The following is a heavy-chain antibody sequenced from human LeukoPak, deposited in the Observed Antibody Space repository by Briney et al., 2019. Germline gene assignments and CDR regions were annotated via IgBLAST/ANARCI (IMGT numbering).Heavy chain of an antibody. D-gene: IGHD3-9*01. J-gene: IGHJ6*03. Sequence: SETLSLTCTVSGGSISSHYWSWIRQPPGKGLEWIGYIYYSGSTNYNPSLKSRVTISVDTSKNQFSLKLSSVTAADTAVYYCARDLRDYDILTGGGYYYYYYMDVWGKGTTATVSS. V-gene: IGHV4-59*11. CDR1: GGSISSHY. CDR2: IYYSGST. CDR3: ARDLRDYDILTGGGYYYYYYMDV.